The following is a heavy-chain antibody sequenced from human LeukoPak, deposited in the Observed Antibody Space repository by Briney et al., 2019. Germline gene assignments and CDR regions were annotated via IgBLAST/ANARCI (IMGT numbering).Heavy chain of an antibody. D-gene: IGHD3-10*02. CDR2: ISSSGSTI. CDR1: GFTFSSYE. Sequence: GGSLRLSCADPGFTFSSYEMNWVRQAPGKGRERGSYISSSGSTIYYADSVNGRFTISRDNAKNSLYLQMNSLRAEDTAVYYCAELGITMIGGVWGKGTTVTISS. V-gene: IGHV3-48*03. CDR3: AELGITMIGGV. J-gene: IGHJ6*04.